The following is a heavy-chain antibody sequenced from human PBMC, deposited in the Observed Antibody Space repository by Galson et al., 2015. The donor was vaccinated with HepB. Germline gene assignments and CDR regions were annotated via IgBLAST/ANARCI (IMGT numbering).Heavy chain of an antibody. CDR3: ARDVTGTLHFDY. CDR1: GFTFSSYS. Sequence: SLRLSCAVSGFTFSSYSMNWVRQAPGKGLEWVSSIRSRSSYIYYADSVKGRFTISRDNAKNSLYLQMNSLRAEDTAVYYCARDVTGTLHFDYWGQGTLVTVSS. V-gene: IGHV3-21*01. D-gene: IGHD1-7*01. CDR2: IRSRSSYI. J-gene: IGHJ4*02.